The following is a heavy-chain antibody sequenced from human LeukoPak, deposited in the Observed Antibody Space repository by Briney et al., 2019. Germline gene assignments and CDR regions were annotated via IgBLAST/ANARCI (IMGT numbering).Heavy chain of an antibody. CDR2: IYSDGNT. CDR1: GFTVSSKY. CDR3: ASSSWDD. Sequence: GGSLRLSCAASGFTVSSKYMSWVRRPPGTGLEWVSVIYSDGNTYYADSVKGRFTISRDNSKNTVYPQMNSLRAEDTAVYYCASSSWDDWGQGTLVTVSS. V-gene: IGHV3-66*01. J-gene: IGHJ4*02. D-gene: IGHD6-13*01.